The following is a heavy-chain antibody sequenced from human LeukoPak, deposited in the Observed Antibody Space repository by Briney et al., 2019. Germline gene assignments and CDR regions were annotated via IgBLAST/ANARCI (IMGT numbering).Heavy chain of an antibody. D-gene: IGHD5-18*01. CDR1: GGSISSYY. CDR3: AIAYHGSCSGYPYSYMHV. Sequence: SETLSLTCTVSGGSISSYYWSWLRQPPGKGLEWIGYIYYSGSTNYNPSLKSRVTISVDTSKNQFSLKLSSVTAAATAAYSCAIAYHGSCSGYPYSYMHVWHKGTTVTVSS. V-gene: IGHV4-59*01. CDR2: IYYSGST. J-gene: IGHJ6*03.